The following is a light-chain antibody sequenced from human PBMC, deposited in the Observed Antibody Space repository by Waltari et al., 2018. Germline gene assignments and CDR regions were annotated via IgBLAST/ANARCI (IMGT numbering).Light chain of an antibody. CDR1: SSNIGSNF. J-gene: IGLJ2*01. CDR2: RNS. CDR3: AAWDDSLSGVV. V-gene: IGLV1-47*01. Sequence: QSVLTQPPSASGTPGQRVTIFCSGSSSNIGSNFVYWYQQLPGTAPKLLISRNSQRPSGVPDQFSGSKSGTSASLAISGLRSEDEADYYCAAWDDSLSGVVFGGGTRLTVL.